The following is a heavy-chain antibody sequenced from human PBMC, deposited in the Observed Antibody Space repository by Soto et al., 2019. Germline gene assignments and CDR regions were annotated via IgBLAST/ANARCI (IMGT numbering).Heavy chain of an antibody. J-gene: IGHJ4*02. CDR2: INNDGSDT. CDR3: AREKTAMVDFDY. CDR1: GFTFTSYW. V-gene: IGHV3-74*01. D-gene: IGHD5-18*01. Sequence: EVQLVESGGDLVQPGGSLRLSCAASGFTFTSYWMHWVRQAPGKGLVWVSRINNDGSDTTYADSVKGRFTISRDNAKNTLYLQMNSLRAEDTAVYYCAREKTAMVDFDYWGQGTLVTVSS.